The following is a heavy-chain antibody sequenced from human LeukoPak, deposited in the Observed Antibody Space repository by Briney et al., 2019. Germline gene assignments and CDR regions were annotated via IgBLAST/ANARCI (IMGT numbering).Heavy chain of an antibody. CDR2: IQYDGSNA. D-gene: IGHD2-8*01. CDR3: AKDRCSNGVGCYYYYMDV. V-gene: IGHV3-30*02. Sequence: GGSLRLSCAPSRFTFSSYGMHWVRQAPGRGLGWVAYIQYDGSNAQYADSVKGRFSISRDSSKNILYLQMNSLRAEDTAVYYCAKDRCSNGVGCYYYYMDVWGKGTTVTISS. CDR1: RFTFSSYG. J-gene: IGHJ6*03.